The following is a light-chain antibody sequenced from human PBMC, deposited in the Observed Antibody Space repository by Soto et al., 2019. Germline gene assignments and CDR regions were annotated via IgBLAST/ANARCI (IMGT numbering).Light chain of an antibody. CDR1: QNVRSY. CDR3: QQFSSYPLT. CDR2: ETS. V-gene: IGKV1-39*01. J-gene: IGKJ4*01. Sequence: DTQMTQSPSSLAASVGDRLSITCRASQNVRSYVNWYQQKPGKAPNLIIYETSTLESGVPSRFSGGGSGTDFTLTISRLEPEDFAVYYCQQFSSYPLTFGGGTKVEIK.